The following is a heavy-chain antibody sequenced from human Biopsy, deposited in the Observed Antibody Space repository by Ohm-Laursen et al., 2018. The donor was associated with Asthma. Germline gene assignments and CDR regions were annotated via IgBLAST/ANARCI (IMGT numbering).Heavy chain of an antibody. CDR1: AYSLTDLS. CDR3: ASDFPKDYVRYNFQF. Sequence: ASVSVSCKISAYSLTDLSMHWVRQAPGQGLEWMGGHDHEEGGTVNARRFQGRVTMTEDTSTDTAYMELSSLSSDDTAVYYCASDFPKDYVRYNFQFWGQGTLVTVSS. V-gene: IGHV1-24*01. D-gene: IGHD4-17*01. CDR2: HDHEEGGT. J-gene: IGHJ4*02.